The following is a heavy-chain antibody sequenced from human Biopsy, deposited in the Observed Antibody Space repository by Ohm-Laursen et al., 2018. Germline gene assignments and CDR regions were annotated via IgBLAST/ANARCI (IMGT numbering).Heavy chain of an antibody. CDR1: GFSLSARVMC. Sequence: TQTLTLTCSFSGFSLSARVMCVSWIRQAPGKALEWLARVDWVDYKDYSASLQTKLSISKDTSNDQMVLTVNNVDPADTATYYCARTPILIVSAGLVYRHRRHLQGMDVWGQGIAVTVS. V-gene: IGHV2-70*11. J-gene: IGHJ6*02. D-gene: IGHD6-13*01. CDR3: ARTPILIVSAGLVYRHRRHLQGMDV. CDR2: VDWVDYK.